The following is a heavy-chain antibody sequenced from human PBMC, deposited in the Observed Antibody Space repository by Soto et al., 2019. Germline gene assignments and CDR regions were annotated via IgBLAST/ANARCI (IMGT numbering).Heavy chain of an antibody. V-gene: IGHV1-3*01. J-gene: IGHJ2*01. CDR2: INAGNGNT. CDR1: GYTFTNYA. CDR3: ARPCVWYLDL. Sequence: QVQLVQSGAEVKMPGASVKVSCKASGYTFTNYAIHWVRQAPGQRLEWMGWINAGNGNTKYSQKFQGRVTITRDTSESTAYMELKSLRSEDRAVYYCARPCVWYLDLWGRGTLVTVSS.